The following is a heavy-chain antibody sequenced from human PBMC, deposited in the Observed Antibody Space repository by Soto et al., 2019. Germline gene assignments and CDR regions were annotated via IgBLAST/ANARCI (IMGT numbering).Heavy chain of an antibody. Sequence: GGSLRLSCAASEFTFDKYYMAWVRQAPGKGPEWVANIKPDGSEQYYVDSVKGRFTISRDNANNSLYLQMNSLRAEDTAVYFCARGNWNYYYGFDVWGQGTTVTVSS. D-gene: IGHD1-20*01. CDR2: IKPDGSEQ. J-gene: IGHJ6*02. CDR3: ARGNWNYYYGFDV. CDR1: EFTFDKYY. V-gene: IGHV3-7*01.